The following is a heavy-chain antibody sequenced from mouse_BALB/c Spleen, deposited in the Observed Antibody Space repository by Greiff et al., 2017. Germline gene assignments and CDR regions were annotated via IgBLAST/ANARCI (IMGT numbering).Heavy chain of an antibody. Sequence: EVKLVESGGDLVKPGGSLKLSCAASGFTFSSYGMSWVRQTPDKRLEWVATISSGGSYTYYPDSVKGRFTISRDNAKNTLYLQMSSLKSEDTAMYYCARKGNGNYYFDYWGQGTTLTVSS. CDR3: ARKGNGNYYFDY. J-gene: IGHJ2*01. D-gene: IGHD2-1*01. V-gene: IGHV5-6*01. CDR2: ISSGGSYT. CDR1: GFTFSSYG.